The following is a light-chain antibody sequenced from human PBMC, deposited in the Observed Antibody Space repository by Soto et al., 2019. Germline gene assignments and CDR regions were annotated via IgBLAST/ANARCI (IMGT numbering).Light chain of an antibody. CDR1: SSDVGGYNY. CDR3: VTWADSLNVWV. V-gene: IGLV2-14*01. Sequence: QSALTQPASVSGSPGQSITISCTGTSSDVGGYNYVSWYQQHPGNAPKLMIYEVSNRPSGVPDRFSGSKSDTSASLAISGLLSEDESDYYCVTWADSLNVWVFGGGTKLTVL. CDR2: EVS. J-gene: IGLJ3*02.